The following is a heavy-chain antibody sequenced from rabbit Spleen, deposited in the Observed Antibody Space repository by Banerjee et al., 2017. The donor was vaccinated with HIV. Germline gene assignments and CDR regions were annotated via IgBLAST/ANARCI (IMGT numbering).Heavy chain of an antibody. D-gene: IGHD6-1*01. CDR3: VREAGYGGYGDGNL. CDR1: GIAFSTYG. V-gene: IGHV1S7*01. CDR2: IYPEYNTT. Sequence: QQLVESGGGLVTLGESLKLSCKASGIAFSTYGISWVRQAPGKGLEWIAYIYPEYNTTDYANWVNGRFTISSHNAQNTLYLQLNSLTVADTATYFCVREAGYGGYGDGNLWGPGTLVTVS. J-gene: IGHJ4*01.